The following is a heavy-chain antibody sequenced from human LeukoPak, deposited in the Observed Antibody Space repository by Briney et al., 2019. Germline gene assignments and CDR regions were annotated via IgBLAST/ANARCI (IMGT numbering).Heavy chain of an antibody. J-gene: IGHJ6*02. CDR1: GYTFTGYY. Sequence: ASVKVSCKASGYTFTGYYMHWVRQAPGQGLEWMGWINPNSGGTNYAQKFQGRVAMTRDTSISTAYMELSRLRSEDTAVYYCARAISCSGGSCFYHYYYGMDVWGQGTTVTVSS. CDR2: INPNSGGT. CDR3: ARAISCSGGSCFYHYYYGMDV. V-gene: IGHV1-2*02. D-gene: IGHD2-15*01.